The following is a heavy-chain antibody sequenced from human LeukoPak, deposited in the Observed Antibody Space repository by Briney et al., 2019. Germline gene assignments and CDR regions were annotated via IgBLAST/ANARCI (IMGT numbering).Heavy chain of an antibody. D-gene: IGHD1-1*01. CDR1: GFTFSSYG. J-gene: IGHJ3*02. CDR3: AKIPRELERRPHDAFDI. Sequence: GSLRLSCVASGFTFSSYGMHWVRQAPGKGLEWVAFIRYDGSNKYYADSVKGRFTISRDNSKNTLYLQMNSLRAEDTAVYYCAKIPRELERRPHDAFDIWGQGTMVTVSS. CDR2: IRYDGSNK. V-gene: IGHV3-30*02.